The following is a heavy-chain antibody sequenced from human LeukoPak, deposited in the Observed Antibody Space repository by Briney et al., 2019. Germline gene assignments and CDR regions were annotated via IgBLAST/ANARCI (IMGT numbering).Heavy chain of an antibody. CDR2: INSDGSST. J-gene: IGHJ3*02. V-gene: IGHV3-74*01. CDR1: GFTFSSYW. D-gene: IGHD2-21*02. CDR3: ARVRAKKIVVVTAIDDDAFDI. Sequence: GGSLRLSCAASGFTFSSYWMHWVRQAPGKGLVWVSRINSDGSSTSYADSVKGRFTISRDNAKNTLYLQMNSLRAEDTVVYYCARVRAKKIVVVTAIDDDAFDIWGQGTMVTVSS.